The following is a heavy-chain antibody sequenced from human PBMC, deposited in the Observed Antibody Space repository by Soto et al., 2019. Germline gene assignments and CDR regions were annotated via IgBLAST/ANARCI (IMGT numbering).Heavy chain of an antibody. CDR3: ARDGMDFWSGYSDYYYMDV. Sequence: GASVKVSCKASGYTFTSYGISWVRQAPGQGLEWMGWISAYNGNTNYAQKLQGRVTMTTDTSTSTAYMELRSLRSDDTAVYYCARDGMDFWSGYSDYYYMDVWGKGTTVTVSS. CDR1: GYTFTSYG. J-gene: IGHJ6*03. D-gene: IGHD3-3*01. CDR2: ISAYNGNT. V-gene: IGHV1-18*01.